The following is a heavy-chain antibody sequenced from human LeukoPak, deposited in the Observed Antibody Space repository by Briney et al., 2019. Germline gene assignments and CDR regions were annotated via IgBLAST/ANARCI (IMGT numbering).Heavy chain of an antibody. CDR1: GYTFTGYY. CDR3: ARDIRFLAPMDV. CDR2: INPNSGGT. V-gene: IGHV1-2*02. D-gene: IGHD3-3*01. J-gene: IGHJ6*03. Sequence: ASVKVSCKASGYTFTGYYMHWVRQAPGQGLEWMGWINPNSGGTNYAQKFQGRVTMTRDTSISTAYMELRSLRSDDTAVYYCARDIRFLAPMDVWGKGTTVTVSS.